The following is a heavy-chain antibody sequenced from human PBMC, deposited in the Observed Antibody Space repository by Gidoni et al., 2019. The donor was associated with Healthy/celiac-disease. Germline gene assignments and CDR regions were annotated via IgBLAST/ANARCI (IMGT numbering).Heavy chain of an antibody. V-gene: IGHV1-46*03. CDR2: INPSGGST. Sequence: QVQLVQSGAEVKKPGASVKVSCKASGYTFTSYYMHWVRQAPGQGLEWMGIINPSGGSTSYAQKFQGRVTMTRDTSTSTVYMELSSLRSEDTAVYYCAREMIVVVPAAIVYYYYGMDVWGQGTTVTVSS. CDR1: GYTFTSYY. D-gene: IGHD2-2*01. CDR3: AREMIVVVPAAIVYYYYGMDV. J-gene: IGHJ6*02.